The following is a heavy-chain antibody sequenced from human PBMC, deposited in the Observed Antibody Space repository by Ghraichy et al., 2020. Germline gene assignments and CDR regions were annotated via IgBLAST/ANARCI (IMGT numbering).Heavy chain of an antibody. D-gene: IGHD3-16*02. CDR3: VRVHDYIWVSYRYFDD. Sequence: CYNKSTYYNPSLKSRVTISVDTSKNQFSLKLSSVTAADTAVYYCVRVHDYIWVSYRYFDD. J-gene: IGHJ4*01. V-gene: IGHV4-31*02. CDR2: CYNKST.